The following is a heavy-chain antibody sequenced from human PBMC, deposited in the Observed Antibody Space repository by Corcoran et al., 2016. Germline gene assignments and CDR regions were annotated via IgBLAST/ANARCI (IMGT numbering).Heavy chain of an antibody. CDR1: GYIFTNYW. V-gene: IGHV5-51*01. D-gene: IGHD3-22*01. CDR2: IYPGDSAT. Sequence: EVQLVQSGAEVKKPGESLKISCKGSGYIFTNYWIVWVRQMPGKGLECVGMIYPGDSATRYSPSFQGQVTISADKATTTAYLQWSSLKASDTAMYYCANSYYFDTISYFVSFNIWGQGTMVTVSS. CDR3: ANSYYFDTISYFVSFNI. J-gene: IGHJ3*02.